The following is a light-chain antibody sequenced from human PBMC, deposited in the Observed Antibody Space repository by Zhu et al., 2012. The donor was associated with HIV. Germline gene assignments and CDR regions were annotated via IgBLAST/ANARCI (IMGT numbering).Light chain of an antibody. CDR2: GAS. CDR1: QSFGTT. J-gene: IGKJ1*01. Sequence: EIVVTQSPDTLSVFPGERATLSCRASQSFGTTLAWYQHKPGQPPRLLIYGASTRATGIPARFSGSGSGTEFTLTISSVQSEDFAVYYCQHYYNWLGTFGQGTRVDIK. CDR3: QHYYNWLGT. V-gene: IGKV3-15*01.